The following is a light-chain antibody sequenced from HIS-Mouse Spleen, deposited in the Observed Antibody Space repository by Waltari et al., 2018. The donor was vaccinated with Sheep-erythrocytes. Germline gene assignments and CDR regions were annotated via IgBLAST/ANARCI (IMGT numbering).Light chain of an antibody. CDR3: SSYAGSNNWV. J-gene: IGLJ3*02. Sequence: QSALTQPPSASGSPGQSVTISCTGTSSDVGGYNYVSWYQQHPGKAPKLIIYEVSKRPSGVPYRFSGSKSGKTASLTVSGLQAEDEADYYCSSYAGSNNWVFGGGTKLTVL. V-gene: IGLV2-8*01. CDR1: SSDVGGYNY. CDR2: EVS.